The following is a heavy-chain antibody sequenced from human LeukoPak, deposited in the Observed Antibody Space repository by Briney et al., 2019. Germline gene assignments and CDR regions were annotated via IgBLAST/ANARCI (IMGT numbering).Heavy chain of an antibody. CDR1: GYTFTSYG. CDR2: ISAYNGNT. CDR3: ARDPTVTTTPGTDY. V-gene: IGHV1-18*01. Sequence: ASVKVSCKASGYTFTSYGISWVRQAPGQGLEWMEWISAYNGNTNYAQKLQGRVTMTTDTSTSTAYMELRSLRSDDTAVYYCARDPTVTTTPGTDYWGQGTLVTVSS. D-gene: IGHD4-17*01. J-gene: IGHJ4*02.